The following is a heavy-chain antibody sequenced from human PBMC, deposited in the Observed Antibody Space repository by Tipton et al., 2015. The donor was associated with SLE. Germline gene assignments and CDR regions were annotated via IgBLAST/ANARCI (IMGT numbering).Heavy chain of an antibody. CDR1: GFTFDDYA. D-gene: IGHD3-3*01. V-gene: IGHV3-43D*03. CDR3: AKALAWSGYSVYYYGMDV. Sequence: SLRLSCAASGFTFDDYAMHWVRQAPGKGLEWVSLISWDGGSTYYADSVKGRFTISRDNSKNSLYLQMNSLRAEDTALYYCAKALAWSGYSVYYYGMDVWGQGTTVTVSS. J-gene: IGHJ6*02. CDR2: ISWDGGST.